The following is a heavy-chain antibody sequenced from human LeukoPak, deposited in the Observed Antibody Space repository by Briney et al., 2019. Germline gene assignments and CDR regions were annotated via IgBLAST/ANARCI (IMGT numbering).Heavy chain of an antibody. Sequence: GGSLRLSCAASGFTFRSYAMSWVRQAPGKGLEWVSAFSGSGGSAYYADSVKGRFTISRDNSKNTLYLQMNSLRAEDTAVYYCARETYYDSSGYSGWGQGTLVTVSS. CDR1: GFTFRSYA. D-gene: IGHD3-22*01. V-gene: IGHV3-23*01. J-gene: IGHJ4*02. CDR2: FSGSGGSA. CDR3: ARETYYDSSGYSG.